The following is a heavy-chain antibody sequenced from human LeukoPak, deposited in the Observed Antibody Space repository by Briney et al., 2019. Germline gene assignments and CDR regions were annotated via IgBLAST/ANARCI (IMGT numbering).Heavy chain of an antibody. CDR2: MNPNSGNT. J-gene: IGHJ5*02. CDR3: ARCSGGSCYSYPNWFDP. Sequence: ASXXVSCKASGYSFTSYDINWVRQATGQGIEWMGWMNPNSGNTGYAQKFQGRVTLTRKTSISTAYMELSSLRSEDTAVYYCARCSGGSCYSYPNWFDPWGQGTLVTVSS. CDR1: GYSFTSYD. V-gene: IGHV1-8*03. D-gene: IGHD2-15*01.